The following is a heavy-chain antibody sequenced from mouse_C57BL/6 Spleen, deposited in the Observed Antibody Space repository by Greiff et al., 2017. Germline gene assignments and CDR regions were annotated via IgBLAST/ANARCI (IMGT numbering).Heavy chain of an antibody. D-gene: IGHD1-1*01. V-gene: IGHV1-52*01. J-gene: IGHJ3*01. CDR1: GYTFTSYW. Sequence: VQLQQPGAELVRPGSSVKLSCKASGYTFTSYWMHWVKQRPIQGLEWIGNIDPSDSETPYNQKFKDKATLTVDKSSSTAYMQLSSLTSEDSAVYYCARANYYGSSYVGFAYWGQGTLVTVSA. CDR2: IDPSDSET. CDR3: ARANYYGSSYVGFAY.